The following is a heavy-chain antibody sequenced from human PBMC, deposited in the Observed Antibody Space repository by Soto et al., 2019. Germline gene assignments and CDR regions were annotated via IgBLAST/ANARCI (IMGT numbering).Heavy chain of an antibody. CDR2: ITSSGSNT. J-gene: IGHJ4*02. V-gene: IGHV3-23*01. CDR1: GFTFSSFA. CDR3: AKGVGPTSRFDY. D-gene: IGHD1-26*01. Sequence: GGSLRLSCAASGFTFSSFAMSWVHQAPGKGLEWVSTITSSGSNTYYADSVKGQFTISRDNSKNTLYLQMNSLRGDDTDVYYCAKGVGPTSRFDYWGQGTLVTVSS.